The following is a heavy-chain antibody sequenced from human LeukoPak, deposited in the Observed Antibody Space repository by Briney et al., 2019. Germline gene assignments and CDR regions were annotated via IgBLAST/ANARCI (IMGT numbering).Heavy chain of an antibody. V-gene: IGHV3-23*01. CDR1: GFTFSTYA. CDR3: AKDLTTGRSPADY. J-gene: IGHJ4*02. Sequence: PGGSLRLSCAASGFTFSTYAMSWVRQAPGKGLEWVSTISGSGGNTYYADSVRGRFTISRDNSKNTLYLQMNSLRAEDTAVYYCAKDLTTGRSPADYWGQGTLVTVSS. D-gene: IGHD4-17*01. CDR2: ISGSGGNT.